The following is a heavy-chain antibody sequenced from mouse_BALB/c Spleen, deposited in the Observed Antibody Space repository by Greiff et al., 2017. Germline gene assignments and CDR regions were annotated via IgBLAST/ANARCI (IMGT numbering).Heavy chain of an antibody. CDR1: GFTFSSFG. CDR2: ISSGSSTI. CDR3: ARHTPDY. J-gene: IGHJ2*01. V-gene: IGHV5-17*02. Sequence: EVKLVESGGGLVQPGGSLKLSCAASGFTFSSFGMHWVRQSPEKGLEWVAYISSGSSTIYYADTVKGRFTISRDNPKNTLFLQMTSLRSEDTAMYYCARHTPDYWGQGTTLTVSS.